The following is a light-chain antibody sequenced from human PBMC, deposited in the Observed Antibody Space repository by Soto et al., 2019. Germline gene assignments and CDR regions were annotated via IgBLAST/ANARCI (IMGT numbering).Light chain of an antibody. CDR1: SSDIGGYNF. CDR2: EVS. V-gene: IGLV2-14*01. CDR3: SSYTSSDTLV. Sequence: QSALTQPASVSGSPEQSITISYTGTSSDIGGYNFVSWFQQHPGKAPKFMISEVSNRPSGVSNRFSGSKSGNTASLTISGLQAEDEADYYCSSYTSSDTLVFGAGTKLTVL. J-gene: IGLJ2*01.